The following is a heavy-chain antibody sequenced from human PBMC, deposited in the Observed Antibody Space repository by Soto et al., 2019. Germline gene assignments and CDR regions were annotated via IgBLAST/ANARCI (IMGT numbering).Heavy chain of an antibody. CDR1: GGSISSYY. V-gene: IGHV4-59*01. D-gene: IGHD3-16*01. J-gene: IGHJ4*02. Sequence: SETLSLTCTVSGGSISSYYWSWIRQPPGKGLEWIGYIYYSGSTNYNPSLKSRVTISVDTSKNQFSLKLSSVTAADTAVYYCAGGYVRTGLAYWGQGTLVTVSS. CDR3: AGGYVRTGLAY. CDR2: IYYSGST.